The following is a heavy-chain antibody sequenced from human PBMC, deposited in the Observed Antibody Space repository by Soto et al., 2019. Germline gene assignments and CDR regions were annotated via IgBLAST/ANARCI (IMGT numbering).Heavy chain of an antibody. Sequence: EVQLLESGGDLVEPGGSLRLSCEASGFTLSIYAMTWVRQVAGKGLEWISAISDSADSAYYADSVKGRFTISRDNSKDTLYLHMSSLRAEDTAVYYCARPYGGKIGAALDLWGHGTEVTVSS. CDR2: ISDSADSA. CDR1: GFTLSIYA. J-gene: IGHJ3*01. V-gene: IGHV3-23*01. D-gene: IGHD2-15*01. CDR3: ARPYGGKIGAALDL.